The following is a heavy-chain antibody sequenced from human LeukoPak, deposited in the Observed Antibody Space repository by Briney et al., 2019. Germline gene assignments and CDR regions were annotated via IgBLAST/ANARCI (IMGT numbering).Heavy chain of an antibody. J-gene: IGHJ4*02. CDR2: ISGSGGST. CDR1: GFTFSSYA. V-gene: IGHV3-23*01. Sequence: GGSLRLSCAASGFTFSSYAMSWVRQAPGKGLEWVSAISGSGGSTYYADSVKGRFTISRDNSKNTLYLQMNSLRAEDTAVYYCAKDLFLGHLTGYQPYDYWGQGTLVTVSS. D-gene: IGHD3-9*01. CDR3: AKDLFLGHLTGYQPYDY.